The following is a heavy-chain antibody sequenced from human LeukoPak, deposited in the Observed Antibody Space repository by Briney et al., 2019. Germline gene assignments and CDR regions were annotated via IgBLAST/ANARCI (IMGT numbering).Heavy chain of an antibody. CDR2: INHSGST. V-gene: IGHV4-34*01. CDR3: ARSNSGSYGWFDP. CDR1: GGSFSGDY. Sequence: SETLSLTCAVYGGSFSGDYWTWIRQPPGKGLEWIGEINHSGSTNYNPSLKSRVTISVDTSKNQFSLKLRSMTAADTAVYYCARSNSGSYGWFDPWGQGTLVTVSS. J-gene: IGHJ5*02. D-gene: IGHD1-26*01.